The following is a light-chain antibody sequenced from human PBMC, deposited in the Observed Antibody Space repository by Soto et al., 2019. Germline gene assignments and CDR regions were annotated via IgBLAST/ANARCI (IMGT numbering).Light chain of an antibody. J-gene: IGLJ2*01. CDR3: CSYAGSSTLI. CDR2: EGS. CDR1: SSDVGSYNL. Sequence: QSVLTQPASVSGSPGQSITISCTGTSSDVGSYNLVSWYQQHPGKPPKLMIYEGSKRPSGVSNRFSGSKSGNTASLTISGLQAEDEADYHCCSYAGSSTLIFGGGTKVTVL. V-gene: IGLV2-23*01.